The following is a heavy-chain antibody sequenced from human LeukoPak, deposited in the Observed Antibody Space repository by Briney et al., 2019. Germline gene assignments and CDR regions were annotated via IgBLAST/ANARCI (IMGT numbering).Heavy chain of an antibody. V-gene: IGHV3-21*01. CDR1: GFTFSSYS. D-gene: IGHD2-2*03. Sequence: PGGSLRLSCAASGFTFSSYSMNWVRQAPGKGLEWVSSISSSSSYIYYADSVKGRFTISRDNAKNSLYLQMNSLRVEDTAVYYCARDLHRTSLGWDYWGQGTLVTVSS. CDR2: ISSSSSYI. CDR3: ARDLHRTSLGWDY. J-gene: IGHJ4*02.